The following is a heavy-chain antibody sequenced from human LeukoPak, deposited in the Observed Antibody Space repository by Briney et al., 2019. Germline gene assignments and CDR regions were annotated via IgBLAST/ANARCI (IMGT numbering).Heavy chain of an antibody. CDR2: INHSGST. V-gene: IGHV4-34*01. D-gene: IGHD2-21*02. J-gene: IGHJ4*02. CDR1: GGSFSGYY. CDR3: ASYVVVTAKYYFDY. Sequence: SETLSLTCAVYGGSFSGYYWSWIRQPPGKGLEWIGEINHSGSTNYNPSLKSRVTISVDTSKNQFSLKLSSVTAADTAVYYCASYVVVTAKYYFDYWGQGTLVTVSS.